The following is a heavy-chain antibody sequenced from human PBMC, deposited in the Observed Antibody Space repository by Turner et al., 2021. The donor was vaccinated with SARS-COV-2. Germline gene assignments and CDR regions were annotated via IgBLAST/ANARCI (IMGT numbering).Heavy chain of an antibody. J-gene: IGHJ6*02. D-gene: IGHD3-10*01. Sequence: QVQVQESGPGLVKSSETLSLTCTVPGRPIGRYYWRWLRHSVGKALGWIGPMYTSGGTNSDPSLKSRVTMSRDTSKNEFSLRLTSVTAADTAVYYCASLYESVRIPSRGYYGLDVWGQGTAVTVSS. CDR1: GRPIGRYY. CDR3: ASLYESVRIPSRGYYGLDV. CDR2: MYTSGGT. V-gene: IGHV4-4*07.